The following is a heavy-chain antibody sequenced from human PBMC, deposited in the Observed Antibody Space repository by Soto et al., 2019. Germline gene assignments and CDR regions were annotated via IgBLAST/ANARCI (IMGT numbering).Heavy chain of an antibody. CDR2: ISNDGSST. V-gene: IGHV3-74*01. CDR1: GFPFGDNW. D-gene: IGHD3-10*01. Sequence: EVQLVESGGGLVQPGGSLRLSCAASGFPFGDNWMHWVRQAPGKGLVWVSRISNDGSSTTYADSVRGRFTASRDNAQNTLYLQMHSLVAVDTAVYYWARDSYSAGTQWGHGTGVTVSS. J-gene: IGHJ4*01. CDR3: ARDSYSAGTQ.